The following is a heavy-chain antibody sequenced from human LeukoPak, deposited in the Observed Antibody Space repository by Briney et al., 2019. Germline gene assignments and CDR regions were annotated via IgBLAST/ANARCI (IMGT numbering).Heavy chain of an antibody. CDR3: ARDELVDSSGWYGSY. CDR1: GYSISSGYY. CDR2: IYHSGST. V-gene: IGHV4-38-2*02. Sequence: SETLSLTCAVSGYSISSGYYWGWIRQPPGKGLEWSGSIYHSGSTYYNPSLKSRVTISVDTSKNQFSPKLSSVTAADTAVYYCARDELVDSSGWYGSYWGQGTLVTVSS. J-gene: IGHJ4*02. D-gene: IGHD6-19*01.